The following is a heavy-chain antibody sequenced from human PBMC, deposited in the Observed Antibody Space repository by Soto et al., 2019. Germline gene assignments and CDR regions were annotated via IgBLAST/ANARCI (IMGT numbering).Heavy chain of an antibody. CDR3: AKFSGYSYGASYHFAC. CDR1: GFTFSSYA. Sequence: EVQLLESGGGLVQPGGSLRLSCAASGFTFSSYAMSWVRQAPGKGLEWVSGISGSGGNKYYADSVKGRFTISRDNSKNTRYLQMNSLRAEDMAVYYCAKFSGYSYGASYHFACWGQVTLVTVAS. V-gene: IGHV3-23*01. D-gene: IGHD5-18*01. CDR2: ISGSGGNK. J-gene: IGHJ4*02.